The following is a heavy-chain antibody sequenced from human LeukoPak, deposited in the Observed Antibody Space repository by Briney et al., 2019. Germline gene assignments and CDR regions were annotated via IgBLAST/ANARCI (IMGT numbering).Heavy chain of an antibody. J-gene: IGHJ4*02. CDR2: IYYSGTI. V-gene: IGHV4-39*01. Sequence: PSETLSLTCTVSGGSISSSSYYWGWIRQPPGKGLEWIGSIYYSGTINNNPSLKSRVTISVDTSKNQSSLKLNSVTAADTAAYYCARRRTMFGYFAGEFDYWGQGTLVTVSS. D-gene: IGHD3-10*02. CDR3: ARRRTMFGYFAGEFDY. CDR1: GGSISSSSYY.